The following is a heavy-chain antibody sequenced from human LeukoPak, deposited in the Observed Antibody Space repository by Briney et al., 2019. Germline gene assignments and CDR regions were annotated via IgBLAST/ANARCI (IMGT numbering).Heavy chain of an antibody. Sequence: GGSVRLSCAASGFTFSGYWMSWVRQAPGKGLDWVANIKQDGSEKYYVDSVKGRFTISRDNAKNSLYLQMNSLRAEDTALYYCAKGGIAAAGSPDYWGQGTLVTVSS. CDR2: IKQDGSEK. CDR3: AKGGIAAAGSPDY. D-gene: IGHD6-13*01. CDR1: GFTFSGYW. J-gene: IGHJ4*02. V-gene: IGHV3-7*03.